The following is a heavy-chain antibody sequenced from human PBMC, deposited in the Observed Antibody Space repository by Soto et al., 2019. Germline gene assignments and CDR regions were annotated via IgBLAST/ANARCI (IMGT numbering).Heavy chain of an antibody. CDR1: GYTFTSYG. J-gene: IGHJ4*02. CDR3: ARDLRHKGHCSGGSCQKDDY. CDR2: ISAYNGNT. Sequence: QVQLVQSGAEVKKPGASVKVSCKASGYTFTSYGISWVRQAPGQGLEWMGWISAYNGNTNYAQKLQGRVTMTTDTSTSTAYMELRSLRSDDTAVYYCARDLRHKGHCSGGSCQKDDYWGQGTLVTVSS. D-gene: IGHD2-15*01. V-gene: IGHV1-18*01.